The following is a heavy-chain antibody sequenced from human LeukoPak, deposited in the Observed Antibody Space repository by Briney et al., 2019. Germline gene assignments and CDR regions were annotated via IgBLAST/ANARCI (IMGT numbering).Heavy chain of an antibody. CDR2: INPSGGST. D-gene: IGHD2-15*01. CDR3: ARDQLYCSGGSCYSSGSNFQH. V-gene: IGHV1-46*01. J-gene: IGHJ1*01. CDR1: GYTFTSYY. Sequence: ASVKVSCKASGYTFTSYYMHWVRQAPGQGLEWMGIINPSGGSTSYAQKFQGRVTMTRDTSTSTVYMELSSLRSEDTAVYYCARDQLYCSGGSCYSSGSNFQHWGQGTLVTVS.